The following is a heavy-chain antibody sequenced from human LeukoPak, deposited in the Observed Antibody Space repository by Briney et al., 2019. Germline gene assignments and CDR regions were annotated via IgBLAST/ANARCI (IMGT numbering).Heavy chain of an antibody. CDR2: ISYDGSNK. D-gene: IGHD3-10*01. CDR3: AKDVGRGFDY. J-gene: IGHJ4*02. Sequence: GGSLRLSCAASGFTFSSYGMHWVRQAPGKGLEWVATISYDGSNKYYADSVKGRFTISRDNSKNTLYLQMNSLRAEDTAVYYCAKDVGRGFDYWGQGTLVTVSS. CDR1: GFTFSSYG. V-gene: IGHV3-30*18.